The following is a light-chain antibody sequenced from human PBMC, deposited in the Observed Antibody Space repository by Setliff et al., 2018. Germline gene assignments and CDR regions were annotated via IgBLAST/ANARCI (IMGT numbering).Light chain of an antibody. CDR1: SSDVGGYNY. CDR2: EVT. J-gene: IGLJ2*01. V-gene: IGLV2-14*03. CDR3: LSYTSETTHAL. Sequence: LAQPAAVSGSPGQSIAISCAGTSSDVGGYNYASWYQQHPGKAPKLLIYEVTKRPSGVSDRFSGSKSGNTASLTISGLQAEDEADYYCLSYTSETTHALFAGGTKVTVL.